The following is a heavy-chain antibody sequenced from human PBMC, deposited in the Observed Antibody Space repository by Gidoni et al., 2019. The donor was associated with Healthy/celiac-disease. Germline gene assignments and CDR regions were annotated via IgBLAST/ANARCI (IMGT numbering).Heavy chain of an antibody. J-gene: IGHJ4*02. Sequence: EVQLVESGGGLVKPGGSLRLSCAASGFTFSSYSMNWVRQAPGKGLEWVSTISSSSSYIYYADSVKGRFTISRDNAKNSLYLQMNSLRAEDTAVYYCAREGRGSGYFHRTYYFDYWGQGTLVTVSS. D-gene: IGHD3-3*01. CDR3: AREGRGSGYFHRTYYFDY. CDR2: ISSSSSYI. V-gene: IGHV3-21*01. CDR1: GFTFSSYS.